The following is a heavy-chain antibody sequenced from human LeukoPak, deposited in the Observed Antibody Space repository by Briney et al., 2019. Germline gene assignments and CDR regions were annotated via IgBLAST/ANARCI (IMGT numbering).Heavy chain of an antibody. CDR1: GFTFNTYG. CDR3: AKSNTESQTTVGN. D-gene: IGHD1-14*01. V-gene: IGHV3-33*06. CDR2: VWSDGSNR. Sequence: QPGGSLRLSCAASGFTFNTYGMHWVRQALGKGLEWIAVVWSDGSNRFYADSVEGRFTISRDNSKNTLYLQMNSLRAEDTAVYYCAKSNTESQTTVGNWGQGTLVSVSS. J-gene: IGHJ4*02.